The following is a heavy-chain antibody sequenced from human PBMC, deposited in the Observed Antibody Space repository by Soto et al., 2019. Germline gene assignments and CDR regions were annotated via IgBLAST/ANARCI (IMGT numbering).Heavy chain of an antibody. D-gene: IGHD2-2*02. CDR1: GFTFSSYS. CDR2: VSSTGSFI. CDR3: ARETNPYTDSSHAFYI. J-gene: IGHJ3*02. Sequence: EVQLVESGGGLVKPGGSLRLSCAASGFTFSSYSMNWVRQTPGKGLEWVSSVSSTGSFIYYADPVKGRFTISRDNAQSSLSLQMSSLRVEDTAVYYCARETNPYTDSSHAFYIWGPGTMVTVSS. V-gene: IGHV3-21*01.